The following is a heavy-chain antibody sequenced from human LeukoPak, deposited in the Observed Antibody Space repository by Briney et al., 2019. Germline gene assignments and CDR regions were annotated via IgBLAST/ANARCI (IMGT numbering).Heavy chain of an antibody. CDR2: IKQDGSEK. CDR3: TRDRHGMAV. V-gene: IGHV3-7*03. J-gene: IGHJ6*02. CDR1: GFTFSSSA. Sequence: PGGSLRLSCAASGFTFSSSAMSWVRQAPGKGLEWVANIKQDGSEKDYVDSVKGRFTISRDEAKNFLYLQMNSLRVEDTAVYYCTRDRHGMAVWGQGTTVTVSS.